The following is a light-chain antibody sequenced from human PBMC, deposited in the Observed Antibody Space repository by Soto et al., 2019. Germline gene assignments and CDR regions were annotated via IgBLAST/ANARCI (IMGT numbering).Light chain of an antibody. V-gene: IGKV3-11*01. CDR3: QQYNSYSIT. Sequence: EIVLTQSPATLSLSPGERATLSCRASPSVTNYLAWYQQKPGQPPRLLIYDASNRATGIPARFSGSGSGTEFTLTISSLQPDDFATYYCQQYNSYSITFCQGTRLEI. CDR1: PSVTNY. J-gene: IGKJ5*01. CDR2: DAS.